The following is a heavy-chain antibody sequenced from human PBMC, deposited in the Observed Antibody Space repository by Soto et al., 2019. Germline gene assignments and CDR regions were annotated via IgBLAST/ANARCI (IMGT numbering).Heavy chain of an antibody. CDR1: GFTVSSNY. CDR3: ARARSGNYFYYGLDV. V-gene: IGHV3-53*01. J-gene: IGHJ6*02. D-gene: IGHD1-26*01. CDR2: IYSGGST. Sequence: VQLVESGGGLIQPGGSLRLSCAASGFTVSSNYMSWVRQAPGKGLEWVSVIYSGGSTNYADSVKGRFTISREISKNTVYLQMNSLRAEDTAVYYCARARSGNYFYYGLDVWGQGTTVTVSS.